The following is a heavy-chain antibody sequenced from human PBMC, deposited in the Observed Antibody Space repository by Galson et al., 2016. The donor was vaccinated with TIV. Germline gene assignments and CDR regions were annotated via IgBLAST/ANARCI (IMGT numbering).Heavy chain of an antibody. Sequence: SVKVSCKASGVIFRNFAITWVRQAPGQGLEWMGRITPIFGTTKYAQKFQGRVTLTADDSTSTAYMALSFLRSEDTAIYYCARVRGEFYDSSGYYDSCGQGTLVSVSS. V-gene: IGHV1-69*13. D-gene: IGHD3-22*01. CDR1: GVIFRNFA. CDR3: ARVRGEFYDSSGYYDS. J-gene: IGHJ4*02. CDR2: ITPIFGTT.